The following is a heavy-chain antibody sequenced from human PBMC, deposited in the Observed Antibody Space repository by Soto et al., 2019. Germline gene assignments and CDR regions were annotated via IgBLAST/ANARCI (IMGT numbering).Heavy chain of an antibody. D-gene: IGHD3-16*01. CDR3: AKDSYAYYNDAFDI. CDR1: GFNFNSYA. Sequence: PGGSLSLSYVASGFNFNSYAMNWVRQAPGKGLEWVSLVIGSGGKTYYADSVKGRFTVSRDNSKNTLYLQMDNLRAEDTATYFCAKDSYAYYNDAFDIWGQGTMVTVSS. V-gene: IGHV3-23*01. CDR2: VIGSGGKT. J-gene: IGHJ3*02.